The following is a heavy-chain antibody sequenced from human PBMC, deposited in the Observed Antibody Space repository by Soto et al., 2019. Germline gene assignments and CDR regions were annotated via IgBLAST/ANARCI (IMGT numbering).Heavy chain of an antibody. CDR1: GVTFSSYA. CDR3: ARGRYYYDSSGPVGY. Sequence: SVKVSCKASGVTFSSYAISWVRQAPGQGLEWMGGIIPIFGTANYAQKFQGRVTITADESTSTAYMELSSLRSEDTAVYYCARGRYYYDSSGPVGYWGQGTLVTVSS. J-gene: IGHJ4*02. D-gene: IGHD3-22*01. CDR2: IIPIFGTA. V-gene: IGHV1-69*13.